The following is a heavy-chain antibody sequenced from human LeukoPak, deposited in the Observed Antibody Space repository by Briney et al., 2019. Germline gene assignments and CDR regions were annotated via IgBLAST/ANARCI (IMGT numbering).Heavy chain of an antibody. V-gene: IGHV4-39*01. CDR1: GGSISSSSYY. J-gene: IGHJ6*02. CDR2: IYYSGST. Sequence: EPSETLSLTCTVSGGSISSSSYYWGWIRQPPGKGLEWIGSIYYSGSTYYNPSLESRVTISVDTSKNQFSLKLSSVTAADTAVYYCARRWLQLRWEYGMDVWGQGTTVTVSS. CDR3: ARRWLQLRWEYGMDV. D-gene: IGHD5-24*01.